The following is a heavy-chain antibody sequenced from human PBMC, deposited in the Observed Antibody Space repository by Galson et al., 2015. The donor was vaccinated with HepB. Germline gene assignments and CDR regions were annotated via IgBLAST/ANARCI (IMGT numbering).Heavy chain of an antibody. CDR2: IRPDETTQ. CDR1: GFTLSRVV. V-gene: IGHV3-30*02. D-gene: IGHD2-8*01. Sequence: SLRLSCAASGFTLSRVVMHWVRQAPGKGLEWVGLIRPDETTQSYADSLEGRFTMSRDNSKNTVYLQLNNLGADDTAVYYCAKDLLDRYAFEYWGQGTLVTVSS. J-gene: IGHJ4*02. CDR3: AKDLLDRYAFEY.